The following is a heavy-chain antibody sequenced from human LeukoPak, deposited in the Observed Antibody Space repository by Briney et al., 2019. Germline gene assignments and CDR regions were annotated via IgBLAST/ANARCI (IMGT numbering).Heavy chain of an antibody. V-gene: IGHV1-8*03. D-gene: IGHD3-10*01. CDR1: GYTFTSYD. J-gene: IGHJ6*03. CDR2: MYPNSGNT. CDR3: ARGPTGSDYYYMDV. Sequence: ASVKVSCKASGYTFTSYDINWVRQATGQGLEWMGWMYPNSGNTGYAQKFQGRVTITRNTSISTAYMELSSLRFEDTAVYYCARGPTGSDYYYMDVWGKGTTVTVSS.